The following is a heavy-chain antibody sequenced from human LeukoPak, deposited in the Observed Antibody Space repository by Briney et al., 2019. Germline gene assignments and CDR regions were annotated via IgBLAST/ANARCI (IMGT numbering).Heavy chain of an antibody. Sequence: ASVKVSCKASGYTFIGYYIHWVRQAPGQGLEWMGCINPKTGGPNYAQTFQGRVTMTRDTPITTAYMELSGLTSDDSAVYYCAKDYGFYTFDMWGQGIMVTVSS. D-gene: IGHD4-17*01. V-gene: IGHV1-2*02. CDR1: GYTFIGYY. CDR3: AKDYGFYTFDM. J-gene: IGHJ3*02. CDR2: INPKTGGP.